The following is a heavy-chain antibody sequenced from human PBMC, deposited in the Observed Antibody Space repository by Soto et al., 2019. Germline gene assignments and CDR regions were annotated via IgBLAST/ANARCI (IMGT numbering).Heavy chain of an antibody. D-gene: IGHD1-26*01. V-gene: IGHV3-30-3*01. Sequence: QVQLVESGGGVVQPGRSLRLSCAASGFTFSSYAMHWVRQAPGKGLEWVAVIAYDGSNKYYADSVKGRFTISRDNSKNTRYLQMNSLRAEDTAVYYCAREPVIVNYFDYWGQGTLVTVSS. J-gene: IGHJ4*02. CDR1: GFTFSSYA. CDR2: IAYDGSNK. CDR3: AREPVIVNYFDY.